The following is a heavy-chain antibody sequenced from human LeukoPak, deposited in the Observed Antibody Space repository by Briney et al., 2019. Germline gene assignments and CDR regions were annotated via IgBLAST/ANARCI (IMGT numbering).Heavy chain of an antibody. CDR1: GYIFTSYS. CDR3: ARNILTGLCPDY. CDR2: INTSGGTT. V-gene: IGHV1-46*01. D-gene: IGHD3-9*01. J-gene: IGHJ4*02. Sequence: ASVKVSCKASGYIFTSYSMHWVRRAPGQGLEWMGVINTSGGTTNYAQKFQGRVTMTTDTSTSTAYMELRSLRSDGTAVYYCARNILTGLCPDYWGQGTLVTVSS.